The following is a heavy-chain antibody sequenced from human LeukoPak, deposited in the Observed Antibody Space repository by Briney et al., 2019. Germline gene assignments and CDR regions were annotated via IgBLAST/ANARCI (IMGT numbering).Heavy chain of an antibody. CDR3: SRAYGEYRYSYYYMDV. CDR1: GGSISSSSYY. J-gene: IGHJ6*03. D-gene: IGHD4-17*01. CDR2: IYYSGST. V-gene: IGHV4-39*07. Sequence: PSETLSLTCTVSGGSISSSSYYWGWIRQPPGKGLEWIGIIYYSGSTYYNPSLKSRVTISVDTSKNQFSLKLSSVTAADTAVYYCSRAYGEYRYSYYYMDVWGKGTTVTVSS.